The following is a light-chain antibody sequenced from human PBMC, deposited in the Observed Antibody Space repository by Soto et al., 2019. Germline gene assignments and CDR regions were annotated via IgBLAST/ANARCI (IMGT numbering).Light chain of an antibody. V-gene: IGKV3-15*01. J-gene: IGKJ5*01. Sequence: EIVMTQSPATLSVSPGERATLSCRASQSVSSNLAWYQQKPGQAPRLLIYGASTRATGIPARFSGSGSGTDFTLTISRLEPEDSAVYYCQHYGSSPTWTFGQGTRLEIK. CDR2: GAS. CDR1: QSVSSN. CDR3: QHYGSSPTWT.